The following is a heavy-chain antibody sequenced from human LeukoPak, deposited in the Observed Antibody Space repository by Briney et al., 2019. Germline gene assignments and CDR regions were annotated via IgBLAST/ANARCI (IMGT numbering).Heavy chain of an antibody. CDR3: ARGGITGGWYRRVEITNWFDP. CDR2: ISYDGSNK. CDR1: GFTFSSCG. J-gene: IGHJ5*02. V-gene: IGHV3-30*03. Sequence: GGSLRLSCAASGFTFSSCGMHWVRQAPGKGLEWVAVISYDGSNKYYADSVKGRFTISGDNSKNTLYLQMNSLRAEDTAVYYCARGGITGGWYRRVEITNWFDPWGQGTLVTVSS. D-gene: IGHD6-19*01.